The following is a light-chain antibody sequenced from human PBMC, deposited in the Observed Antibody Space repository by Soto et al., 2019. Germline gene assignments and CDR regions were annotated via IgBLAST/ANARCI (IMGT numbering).Light chain of an antibody. CDR3: QQSYSTPIT. CDR1: QSVSTY. Sequence: DIQVTKSPSSVSAPVGDRVTITCRASQSVSTYLNWYQQKPGKAPKLLIYDASTLQSGVPSRFSGSGGGTDFTLTISSLQPDDSATYYCQQSYSTPITFGQGTRLEIK. CDR2: DAS. J-gene: IGKJ5*01. V-gene: IGKV1-39*01.